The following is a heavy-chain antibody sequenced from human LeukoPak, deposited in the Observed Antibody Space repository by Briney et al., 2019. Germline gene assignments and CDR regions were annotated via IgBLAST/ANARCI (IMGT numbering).Heavy chain of an antibody. D-gene: IGHD6-13*01. CDR3: ARDSTLIAAAAYYFDY. CDR1: GGTFSSYA. CDR2: IIPILGIA. V-gene: IGHV1-69*04. Sequence: SVKVSCKASGGTFSSYAISWVRQAPGQGLEWMGRIIPILGIANYAQKSQGRVTITADKSTSTAYMELSSLGSEDTAVYYCARDSTLIAAAAYYFDYWGQGTLVTASS. J-gene: IGHJ4*02.